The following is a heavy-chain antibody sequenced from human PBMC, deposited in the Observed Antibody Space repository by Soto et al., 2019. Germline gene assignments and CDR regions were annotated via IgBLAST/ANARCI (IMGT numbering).Heavy chain of an antibody. CDR2: ISAYNGNT. CDR3: ARGKHWYCTNGVCYPPFRDYYYMDV. D-gene: IGHD2-8*01. J-gene: IGHJ6*03. CDR1: GNTFTSYG. Sequence: ASVKVSCKASGNTFTSYGISWVRQAPGQGLEWMGWISAYNGNTNYAQKLQGRVTMTTDTSTSTAYMELRSLRSDDTAVYYCARGKHWYCTNGVCYPPFRDYYYMDVWGKGTTVTVSS. V-gene: IGHV1-18*01.